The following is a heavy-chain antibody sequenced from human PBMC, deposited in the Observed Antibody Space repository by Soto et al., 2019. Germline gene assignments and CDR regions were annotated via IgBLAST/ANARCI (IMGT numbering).Heavy chain of an antibody. CDR2: INPVNGNT. CDR3: ARGGYFDSSNYLAY. CDR1: GYTFTRYG. J-gene: IGHJ4*02. Sequence: GGSVKVSFKACGYTFTRYGINLVRQAPGRGLEWMGWINPVNGNTKYSQQFRGRVIIDRDTSASTAYMDLSSLRSEDTAVYYCARGGYFDSSNYLAYWGLGTMVTVSS. V-gene: IGHV1-3*01. D-gene: IGHD3-22*01.